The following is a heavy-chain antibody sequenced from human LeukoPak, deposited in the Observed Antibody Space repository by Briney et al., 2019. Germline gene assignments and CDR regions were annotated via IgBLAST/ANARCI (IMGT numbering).Heavy chain of an antibody. CDR1: GFTFRSHA. D-gene: IGHD2-21*01. CDR2: IYENGGTT. J-gene: IGHJ4*02. CDR3: AKDFRIGYSAHFDY. Sequence: GGSLRLSCVGSGFTFRSHAMSWVRQAPEKGLEFVSGIYENGGTTYYADSVKGRFSITRDNSKNTLYLQMDSLRGEDTAVYYCAKDFRIGYSAHFDYWGQGALVTVSS. V-gene: IGHV3-23*01.